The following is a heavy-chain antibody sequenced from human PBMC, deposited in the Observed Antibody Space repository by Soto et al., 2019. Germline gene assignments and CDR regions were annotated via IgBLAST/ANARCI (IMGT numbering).Heavy chain of an antibody. D-gene: IGHD3-22*01. CDR2: ISAYNGNT. CDR1: GYTFTRYG. V-gene: IGHV1-18*01. CDR3: ARRPTYYYDSSGREPNFDY. J-gene: IGHJ4*02. Sequence: ASVKVSCKASGYTFTRYGISWVRQAPGQGLEWMGWISAYNGNTNYAQKLQGRVTMTTDTSTSTAYMELRSLRSDDTAVYYCARRPTYYYDSSGREPNFDYWGQGTLVTVSS.